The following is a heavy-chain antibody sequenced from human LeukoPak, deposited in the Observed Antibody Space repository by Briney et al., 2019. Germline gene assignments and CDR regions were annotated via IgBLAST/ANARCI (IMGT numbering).Heavy chain of an antibody. CDR1: GFTFSSYS. Sequence: PGGSLRLSCAASGFTFSSYSMNWVRQAPGKGLEWVSSISSSSSYIYYADSVKGRFTISRDNSKNTLYLQMNSLRAEDTAVYYCAKDRGDCSGGSCYYDYYYYMDVWGKGTTVTISS. CDR3: AKDRGDCSGGSCYYDYYYYMDV. J-gene: IGHJ6*03. D-gene: IGHD2-15*01. CDR2: ISSSSSYI. V-gene: IGHV3-21*01.